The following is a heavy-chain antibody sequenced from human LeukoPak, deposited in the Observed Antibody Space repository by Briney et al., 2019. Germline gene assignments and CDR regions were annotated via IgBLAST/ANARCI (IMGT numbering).Heavy chain of an antibody. J-gene: IGHJ4*02. Sequence: GGALRVSCAASGVTFSSDSMNCVRQAPGKGLECGSSISSSSSYIYYADSVKGRFTISRDNAKNPLYMQMNSQRAEDKAVYYCARQPRGDYYFDYWGQGTLVTVCS. CDR1: GVTFSSDS. CDR2: ISSSSSYI. V-gene: IGHV3-21*01. D-gene: IGHD3-16*01. CDR3: ARQPRGDYYFDY.